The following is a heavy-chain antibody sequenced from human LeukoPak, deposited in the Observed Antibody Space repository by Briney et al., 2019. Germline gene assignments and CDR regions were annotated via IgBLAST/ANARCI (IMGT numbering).Heavy chain of an antibody. J-gene: IGHJ4*02. CDR3: ARGHGYKQLLFDY. V-gene: IGHV1-69*13. CDR1: GGTFSSYA. CDR2: IIPIFGTA. D-gene: IGHD5-24*01. Sequence: ASVKVSCKASGGTFSSYAISWVRQAPGQGLEWMGGIIPIFGTANYAQKFQGRVTITADESTSTAYMELSSLRSEDTAVYYCARGHGYKQLLFDYWAREPWSPSPQ.